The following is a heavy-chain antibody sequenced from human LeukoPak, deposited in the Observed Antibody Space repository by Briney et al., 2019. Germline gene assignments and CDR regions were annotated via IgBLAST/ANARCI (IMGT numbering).Heavy chain of an antibody. D-gene: IGHD2-2*01. J-gene: IGHJ4*02. V-gene: IGHV3-23*01. CDR2: ISGSGGTT. CDR1: GFTFSSYG. CDR3: AKFPSTVPTNYFDY. Sequence: GGSLRLSCAASGFTFSSYGMSWVRQAPGKGLEWVSIISGSGGTTYYADSVKGRFTISRDNSKRTLSLQMNSLRAEDTAIYYCAKFPSTVPTNYFDYWGQGTLVTVSS.